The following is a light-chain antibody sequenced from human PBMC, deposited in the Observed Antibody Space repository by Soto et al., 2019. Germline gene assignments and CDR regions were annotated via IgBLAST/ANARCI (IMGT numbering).Light chain of an antibody. CDR1: SGHSSYI. Sequence: QLVLTKSSSASASLGSSVKLTCTLSSGHSSYIIAWHQQQPGKAPRYLMKLEGSGSYNKGSGVPDRFSGSSSGADRYLTISNLQSEDEADYYCETWDSNTRVFGGGTKVTVL. V-gene: IGLV4-60*03. CDR3: ETWDSNTRV. CDR2: LEGSGSY. J-gene: IGLJ3*02.